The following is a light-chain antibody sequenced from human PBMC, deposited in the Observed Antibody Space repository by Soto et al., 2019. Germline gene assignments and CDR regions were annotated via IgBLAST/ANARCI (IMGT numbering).Light chain of an antibody. CDR1: QSVNTY. CDR3: QQGYSNPWT. V-gene: IGKV1-39*01. Sequence: DIQMTQSPSSLSASVGDRFTITCRASQSVNTYLHWYQQKAGQAPKLLIYAASNLQSGVPSRFSGRGSGTDFTLTVESLQPEDFATYYCQQGYSNPWTFGQGTKVDNK. J-gene: IGKJ1*01. CDR2: AAS.